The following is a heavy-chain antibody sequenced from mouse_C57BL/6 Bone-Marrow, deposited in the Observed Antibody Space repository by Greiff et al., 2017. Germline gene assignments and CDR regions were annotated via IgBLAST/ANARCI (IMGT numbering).Heavy chain of an antibody. CDR1: GFTFSDFY. Sequence: EVKLMESGGGLVQSGRSLRLSCATSGFTFSDFYMEWVRQAPGKGLEWIAASRNKANDYTTEYSASVKGRFIVSRDTSQSILYLQMNALRAEDTAIYYCARDAYDYPFAYWGQGTLVTVSA. J-gene: IGHJ3*01. CDR3: ARDAYDYPFAY. D-gene: IGHD2-4*01. V-gene: IGHV7-1*01. CDR2: SRNKANDYTT.